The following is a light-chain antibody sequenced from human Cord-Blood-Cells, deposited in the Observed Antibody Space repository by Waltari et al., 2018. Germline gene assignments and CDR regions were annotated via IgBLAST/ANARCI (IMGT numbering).Light chain of an antibody. Sequence: QSALTQPASVSGSPGQSITISCTGTSSDVGGYNLVSWYQQHPGKAPKLMIYEGSKRPSGVVSRCSGSTSANTASLTISGVQAEDEADYYCCSYAGSSTYVVFGGGTKLTVL. J-gene: IGLJ2*01. CDR3: CSYAGSSTYVV. CDR2: EGS. V-gene: IGLV2-23*01. CDR1: SSDVGGYNL.